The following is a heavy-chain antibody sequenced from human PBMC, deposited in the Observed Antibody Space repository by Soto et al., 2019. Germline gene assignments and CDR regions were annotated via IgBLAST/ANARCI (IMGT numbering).Heavy chain of an antibody. J-gene: IGHJ4*02. V-gene: IGHV1-18*01. CDR1: GYTFTNYG. D-gene: IGHD2-8*01. Sequence: ASVKVSCKTSGYTFTNYGISWVRQAPGRGLEWVGWTSAYNGNTNYAQKVQGRVTMTTDTSTSTVYMELRSLRSDDTAVYYCARDSTNRAKFDYWGQGTLVTVSS. CDR3: ARDSTNRAKFDY. CDR2: TSAYNGNT.